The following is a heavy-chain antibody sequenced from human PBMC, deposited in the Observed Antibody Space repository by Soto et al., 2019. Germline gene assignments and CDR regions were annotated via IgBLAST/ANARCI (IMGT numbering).Heavy chain of an antibody. D-gene: IGHD6-13*01. CDR3: ARVLWGSSWYSSGFDY. J-gene: IGHJ4*02. CDR2: INHSGST. V-gene: IGHV4-34*01. CDR1: GGSSSCYH. Sequence: TSETLSLTCAVSGGSSSCYHWSWIRQPPGKGLEWIGEINHSGSTNYNASLKSRVTISVDTSKNQFSLKLSSVTAADTAVYYCARVLWGSSWYSSGFDYWGQGTLVTVSS.